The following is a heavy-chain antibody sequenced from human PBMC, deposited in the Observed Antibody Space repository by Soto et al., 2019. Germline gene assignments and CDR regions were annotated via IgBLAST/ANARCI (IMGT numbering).Heavy chain of an antibody. CDR2: ITGSGGST. D-gene: IGHD5-18*01. Sequence: QPGGSLRLSCAASGFTFSSYAMSWVRQSPGKGLTWVSVITGSGGSTYYADSVKGRFTISRDNSKNTLFLQMNSLRDEDTAVYYCARYSYDGFDYWGQGTLVTVSS. CDR1: GFTFSSYA. V-gene: IGHV3-23*01. J-gene: IGHJ4*02. CDR3: ARYSYDGFDY.